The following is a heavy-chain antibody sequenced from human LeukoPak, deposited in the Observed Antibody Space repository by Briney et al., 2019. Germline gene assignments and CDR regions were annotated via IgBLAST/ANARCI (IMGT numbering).Heavy chain of an antibody. CDR3: AKVSSYSSSSAPAQS. D-gene: IGHD6-6*01. Sequence: SETLSLTCTVSGGSISNNNYYWGWIRQPPGKGLEWIGSIYYSGSTYYNPSLKSRVTISVDTSKNQFSLKLSSVTAADTAVYYCAKVSSYSSSSAPAQSWGQGTLVTVSS. J-gene: IGHJ4*02. CDR2: IYYSGST. CDR1: GGSISNNNYY. V-gene: IGHV4-39*07.